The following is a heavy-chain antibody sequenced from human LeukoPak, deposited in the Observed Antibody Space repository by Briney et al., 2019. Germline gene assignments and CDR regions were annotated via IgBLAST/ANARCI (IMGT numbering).Heavy chain of an antibody. Sequence: PGGSPRLSCAASGFTFSSYEMNWVRQAPGKGLGWVSYISSSGSTIYYADSVKGRFTISRDNAKNSLYLQMNSLRAEDTAVYYCARSGYSSGWYNYFDYWGQGTLVTVSS. CDR1: GFTFSSYE. V-gene: IGHV3-48*03. D-gene: IGHD6-19*01. J-gene: IGHJ4*02. CDR3: ARSGYSSGWYNYFDY. CDR2: ISSSGSTI.